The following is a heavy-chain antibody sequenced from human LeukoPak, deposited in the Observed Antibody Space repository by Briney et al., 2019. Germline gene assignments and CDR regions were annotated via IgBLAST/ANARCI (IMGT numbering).Heavy chain of an antibody. CDR3: AAVSDSSGYSDY. CDR1: GFTFTSSA. J-gene: IGHJ4*02. CDR2: IVVGSGNT. D-gene: IGHD3-22*01. V-gene: IGHV1-58*01. Sequence: SVKVSCKASGFTFTSSAVQWVRQARGQRLEWIGWIVVGSGNTNYAQKFQERVTITRDMSTSTAYMELSSLRSEDTAVYYCAAVSDSSGYSDYWGQGTLVTVSS.